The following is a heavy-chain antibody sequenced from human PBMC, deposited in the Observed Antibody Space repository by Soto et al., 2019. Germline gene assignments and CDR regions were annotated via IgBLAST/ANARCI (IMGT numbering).Heavy chain of an antibody. CDR3: AKDADFFHYHMDV. CDR2: MNPSSGNT. Sequence: QVLLMQSGAEVRKPGASVTVSREASGVTFGNYEINWARQAPGQGLEWMGWMNPSSGNTGYAQKFQGRVTMTRITSTNTAYMELRSLTSEDTAVYYCAKDADFFHYHMDVWGEGTTVTVSS. J-gene: IGHJ6*03. V-gene: IGHV1-8*01. CDR1: GVTFGNYE.